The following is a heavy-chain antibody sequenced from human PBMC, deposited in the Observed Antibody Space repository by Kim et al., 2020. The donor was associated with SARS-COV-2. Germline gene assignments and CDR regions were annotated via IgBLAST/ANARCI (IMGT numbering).Heavy chain of an antibody. CDR3: ARRYNWNFLYFDY. Sequence: YAQGFTGRLVFSLDTSVSTAYLQISSLKAEDTAVYYCARRYNWNFLYFDYWGQGTLVTVSS. J-gene: IGHJ4*02. V-gene: IGHV7-4-1*02. D-gene: IGHD1-7*01.